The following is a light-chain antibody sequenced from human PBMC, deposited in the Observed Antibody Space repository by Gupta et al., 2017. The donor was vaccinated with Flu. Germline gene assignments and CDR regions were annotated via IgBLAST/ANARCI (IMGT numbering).Light chain of an antibody. CDR1: QSSLYSSNNKNY. CDR2: WAS. J-gene: IGKJ3*01. CDR3: QQYYDTPFT. Sequence: DIVMTQSPDFLAVSLGERATINCKSSQSSLYSSNNKNYLAWYQRKPGQPPKLLVYWASTRESGVPDRFSGSGSETNFTLTINSLQTEDVAVYSCQQYYDTPFTFGPGTKVDVK. V-gene: IGKV4-1*01.